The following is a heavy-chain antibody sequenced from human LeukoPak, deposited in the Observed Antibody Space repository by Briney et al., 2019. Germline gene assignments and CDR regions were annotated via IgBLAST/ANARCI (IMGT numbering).Heavy chain of an antibody. Sequence: GGSLRLSCTGSGFTVSSSYMSWVRQTPGKGLEWVSVMYSGGTAYYADSVKGRFTISRDSSKNTVNLQMNSLRAEDTAVYYCARDRRDGYCLGHWGQGTLVTVSS. CDR3: ARDRRDGYCLGH. J-gene: IGHJ4*02. CDR1: GFTVSSSY. CDR2: MYSGGTA. V-gene: IGHV3-66*01. D-gene: IGHD5-24*01.